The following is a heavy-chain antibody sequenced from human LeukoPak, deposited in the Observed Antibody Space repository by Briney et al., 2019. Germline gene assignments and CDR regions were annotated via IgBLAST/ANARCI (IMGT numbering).Heavy chain of an antibody. D-gene: IGHD1-26*01. Sequence: ASVKVSCKASGYTFSGYYMHWVRQAPGQGLEWMGWIYPNSGDTKYAQKFQGRVTVTSDTSISTAFMEVSRLTSDDTAVYYCARSGSDAFDIWGQGTMVTVSS. CDR2: IYPNSGDT. CDR3: ARSGSDAFDI. CDR1: GYTFSGYY. V-gene: IGHV1-2*02. J-gene: IGHJ3*02.